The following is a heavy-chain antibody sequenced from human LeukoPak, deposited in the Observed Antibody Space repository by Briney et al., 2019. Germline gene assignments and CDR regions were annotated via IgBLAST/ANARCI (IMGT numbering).Heavy chain of an antibody. V-gene: IGHV3-23*01. CDR3: AKTTTGYSSGRYPAWPIDY. CDR2: IFGSGGSA. CDR1: GFRFSGYV. J-gene: IGHJ4*02. Sequence: PEGSLRLSCVASGFRFSGYVMKWVRQAPGKGLEWVSGIFGSGGSAHYADSVKGRFTISRDNSKNTVYLQMDSLRAEDTAIYYCAKTTTGYSSGRYPAWPIDYWGQGTLVTVSS. D-gene: IGHD2-15*01.